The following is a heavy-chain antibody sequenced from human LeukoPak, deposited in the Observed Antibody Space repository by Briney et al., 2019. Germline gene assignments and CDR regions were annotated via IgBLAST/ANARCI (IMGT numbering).Heavy chain of an antibody. CDR2: IKQDGSEK. Sequence: GGSLRLSCAASGFTFSSYWMSWVRQAPGQGLEWVANIKQDGSEKYYVDSVKGRFTISRDNAKNSLYLQMNSLRAEDTAVYYCARTLGVRGVIGFFDYWGQGTLVTVSS. CDR3: ARTLGVRGVIGFFDY. J-gene: IGHJ4*02. CDR1: GFTFSSYW. V-gene: IGHV3-7*01. D-gene: IGHD3-10*01.